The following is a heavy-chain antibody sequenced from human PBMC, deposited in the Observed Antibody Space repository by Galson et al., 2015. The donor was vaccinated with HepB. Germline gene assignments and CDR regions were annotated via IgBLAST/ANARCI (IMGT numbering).Heavy chain of an antibody. CDR1: GYTFTSYA. CDR3: ARDGPRWV. Sequence: SVKVSCKASGYTFTSYAMHWVRQAPGQRLEWMGWINAGNGNTEYSQKFQGRVTITRDTSASTAYMELSSLRSEDTAVYYCARDGPRWVWGQGTMVTVSS. J-gene: IGHJ3*01. V-gene: IGHV1-3*01. D-gene: IGHD3/OR15-3a*01. CDR2: INAGNGNT.